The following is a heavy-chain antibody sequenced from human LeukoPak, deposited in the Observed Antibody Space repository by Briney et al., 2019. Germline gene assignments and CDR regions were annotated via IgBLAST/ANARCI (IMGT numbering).Heavy chain of an antibody. Sequence: SETLSLTCTVSGGSISSYYWSWIRQPAGKGLEYIGYIYYSGYTNYNPSLKSRVTISVDTSKNQFSLKLSSVTAADTAVYYCASTVTTLGYYFDYWGQGTLVTVSS. D-gene: IGHD4-11*01. CDR3: ASTVTTLGYYFDY. CDR1: GGSISSYY. V-gene: IGHV4-59*12. CDR2: IYYSGYT. J-gene: IGHJ4*02.